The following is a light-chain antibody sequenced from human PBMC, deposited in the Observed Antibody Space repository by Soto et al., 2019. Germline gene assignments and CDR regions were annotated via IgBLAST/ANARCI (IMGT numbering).Light chain of an antibody. CDR2: EVS. J-gene: IGLJ3*02. CDR1: SSDVGGYNY. CDR3: SSYVGSNNLV. Sequence: QSALTQPPSASGSPGQSVTISCTGTSSDVGGYNYVSWYQQHPGKAPKLMIYEVSQRPSGVPNRFSGSKSGNTASLTVSGLLAEDEADYYCSSYVGSNNLVFGGGTKVTVL. V-gene: IGLV2-8*01.